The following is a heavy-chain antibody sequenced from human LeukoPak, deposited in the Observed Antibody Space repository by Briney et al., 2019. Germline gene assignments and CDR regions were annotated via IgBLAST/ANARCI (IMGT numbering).Heavy chain of an antibody. CDR1: GGSISSYY. CDR2: IHDSGST. D-gene: IGHD6-19*01. Sequence: SETLSLTCTVSGGSISSYYWSWVRQPPGKGLEWVGYIHDSGSTKYNPSLKSRGSISVATSKNQLSRKLNSVTAADTAVSYCARPEPSSAWAGYFDLWGRGTLVTVSS. V-gene: IGHV4-59*08. CDR3: ARPEPSSAWAGYFDL. J-gene: IGHJ2*01.